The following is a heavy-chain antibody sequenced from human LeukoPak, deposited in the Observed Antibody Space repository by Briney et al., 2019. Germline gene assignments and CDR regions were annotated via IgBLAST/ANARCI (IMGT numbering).Heavy chain of an antibody. CDR1: GGSINSGSYY. CDR2: IYTSGST. V-gene: IGHV4-61*02. J-gene: IGHJ4*02. D-gene: IGHD4-17*01. Sequence: SETLSLTCTVSGGSINSGSYYWSWIRQPAGKGLEWIGRIYTSGSTNYNPSLKSRVTMSVDTSKNQFSLNLNSVTAADTAVYYCARGPTTVTRAFDYWGQGTLVTVSS. CDR3: ARGPTTVTRAFDY.